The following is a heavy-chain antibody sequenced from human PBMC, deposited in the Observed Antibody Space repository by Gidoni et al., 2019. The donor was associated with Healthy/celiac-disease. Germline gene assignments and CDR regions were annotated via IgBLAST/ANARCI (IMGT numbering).Heavy chain of an antibody. Sequence: EVQLVESGGGLVQPGGSLRLSCAASGFTFSSYAMHWVRQAPGKGLEYVSAISSNGGSTYYANSVKGRFTISRDNSKNTLYLQMGSLRAEDMAVYYCARREDRLPRGGFDYWGQGTLVTVSS. D-gene: IGHD4-17*01. CDR2: ISSNGGST. CDR1: GFTFSSYA. J-gene: IGHJ4*02. V-gene: IGHV3-64*01. CDR3: ARREDRLPRGGFDY.